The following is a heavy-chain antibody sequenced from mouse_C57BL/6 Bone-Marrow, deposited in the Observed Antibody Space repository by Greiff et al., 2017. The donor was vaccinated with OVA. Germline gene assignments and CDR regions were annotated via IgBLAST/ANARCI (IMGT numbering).Heavy chain of an antibody. J-gene: IGHJ1*03. CDR3: ARRGGFITNV. CDR2: IDPSDSYT. D-gene: IGHD1-1*01. Sequence: QVQLQQPGAELVMPGASVKLSCKASGYTFTSYWMHWVKQRPGQGLEWIGEIDPSDSYTNYNQKFKGKSTLTVDKSSSTAYMQLSSLTSEDSAVYYCARRGGFITNVWGTGTTVTVSS. V-gene: IGHV1-69*01. CDR1: GYTFTSYW.